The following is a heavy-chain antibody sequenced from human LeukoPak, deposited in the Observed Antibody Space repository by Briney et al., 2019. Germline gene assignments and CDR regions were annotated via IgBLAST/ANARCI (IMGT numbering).Heavy chain of an antibody. CDR3: ARGPYSSSWYGGSVNNWFDP. CDR2: ISAYNGNT. D-gene: IGHD6-13*01. CDR1: GYTFTSYG. V-gene: IGHV1-18*01. J-gene: IGHJ5*02. Sequence: ASVKVSCKASGYTFTSYGISWVRQAPGQGLEWMGWISAYNGNTNYAQKLQGRVTMTTDTSTSTAYMELRSPRSDDTAVYYCARGPYSSSWYGGSVNNWFDPWGQGTLVTVSS.